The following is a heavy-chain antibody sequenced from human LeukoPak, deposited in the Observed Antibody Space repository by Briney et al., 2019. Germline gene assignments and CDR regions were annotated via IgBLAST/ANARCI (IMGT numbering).Heavy chain of an antibody. D-gene: IGHD3-10*01. V-gene: IGHV1-46*01. CDR3: ARGPPPYGSGTYYLDY. CDR2: INPSGGST. Sequence: ASVKVSCKASGYTFTSYYMHWVRQAPGQGLEWIGIINPSGGSTSHAQKFQARVTMTRDTSTTTVYMELSSLRSEDTAVYYCARGPPPYGSGTYYLDYWGQGTLVTVSS. CDR1: GYTFTSYY. J-gene: IGHJ4*02.